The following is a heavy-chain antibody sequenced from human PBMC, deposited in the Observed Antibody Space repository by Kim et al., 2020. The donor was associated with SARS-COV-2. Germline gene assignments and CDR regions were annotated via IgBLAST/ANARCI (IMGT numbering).Heavy chain of an antibody. CDR1: GGSFSGYY. D-gene: IGHD3-10*01. CDR2: INHSGST. CDR3: AISVGVLWFGELFPTWFDP. Sequence: SETLSLTCAVYGGSFSGYYWSWIRQPPGKGLEWIGEINHSGSTNYNPSLKSRVTISVDTSKNQFSLKLSSVTAADTAVYYCAISVGVLWFGELFPTWFDPRGQGTRVTVSS. J-gene: IGHJ5*02. V-gene: IGHV4-34*01.